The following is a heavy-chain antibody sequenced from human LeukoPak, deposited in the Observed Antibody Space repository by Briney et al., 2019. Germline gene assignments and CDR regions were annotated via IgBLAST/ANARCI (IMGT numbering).Heavy chain of an antibody. D-gene: IGHD2-21*02. CDR3: ARGKLVVTRLNYYMDV. J-gene: IGHJ6*03. Sequence: ASVKVSCKASGYTFTSYDINWVRQAPGQGLEWMGWMNPNSGNTGYAQKFQGRVTMTRNTSISTAYMELSSLRSEDTAVYYCARGKLVVTRLNYYMDVWGKGTTVTVSS. CDR1: GYTFTSYD. V-gene: IGHV1-8*01. CDR2: MNPNSGNT.